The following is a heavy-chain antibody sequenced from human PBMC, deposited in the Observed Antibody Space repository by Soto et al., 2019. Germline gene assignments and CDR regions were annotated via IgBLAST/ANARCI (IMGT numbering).Heavy chain of an antibody. Sequence: QVQLVESGGGVVQPGRSLRLSCAASGFTFSSYGMHWVRQAPGKGLEWVAVKWYDGSNKYYADSVQGRFTISIDNSKNTLYLQMNSRRAEHTAWYYCGGDRGGDPTGDGMDVWGQGTTVTVSS. D-gene: IGHD4-17*01. V-gene: IGHV3-33*01. J-gene: IGHJ6*02. CDR3: GGDRGGDPTGDGMDV. CDR2: KWYDGSNK. CDR1: GFTFSSYG.